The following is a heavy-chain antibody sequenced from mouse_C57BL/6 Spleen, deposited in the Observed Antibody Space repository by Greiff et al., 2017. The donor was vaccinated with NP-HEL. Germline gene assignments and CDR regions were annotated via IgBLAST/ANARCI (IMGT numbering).Heavy chain of an antibody. Sequence: VQLQQPGAELVMPGASVKLSCKASGYTFTSYWMHWVKQRPGQGLEWIGEIDPSDSYTNYNQKFKGKSTLTVDKSSSTAYMQLSSLTSEDSAVYYCARYGYDRYYAMDYWGQGTSVTVSS. V-gene: IGHV1-69*01. J-gene: IGHJ4*01. CDR3: ARYGYDRYYAMDY. CDR2: IDPSDSYT. D-gene: IGHD2-2*01. CDR1: GYTFTSYW.